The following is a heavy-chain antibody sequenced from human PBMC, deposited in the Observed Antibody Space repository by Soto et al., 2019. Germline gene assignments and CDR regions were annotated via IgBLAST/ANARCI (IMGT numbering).Heavy chain of an antibody. CDR1: GFTFSRYA. J-gene: IGHJ4*02. CDR3: AKAAQGYDIVTGYYPDRYYFDY. D-gene: IGHD3-9*01. Sequence: EVQLLESGGGLVQPGGSLRLSCVASGFTFSRYAMSWVRQAPGKGLEWVSGISGSAGGTYYTDSVKGRFTISRDNSKNTRYLQMNTLRAEDTAVYYCAKAAQGYDIVTGYYPDRYYFDYWGQGTLVTVSS. V-gene: IGHV3-23*01. CDR2: ISGSAGGT.